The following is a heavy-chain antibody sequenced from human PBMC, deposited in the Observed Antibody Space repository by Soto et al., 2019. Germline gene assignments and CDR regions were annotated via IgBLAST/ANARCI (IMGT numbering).Heavy chain of an antibody. J-gene: IGHJ4*02. V-gene: IGHV3-23*01. CDR2: ISGSGGST. D-gene: IGHD3-9*01. CDR3: AKAYDILTGYDY. CDR1: GFTFSSYA. Sequence: GGSLRLSCTASGFTFSSYAMSWVRQAPGKGLEWVSAISGSGGSTYYADSVKGRFTISRDNSKNTLYLQMNSLRAEDTAVYYCAKAYDILTGYDYWGQGTLVTVSS.